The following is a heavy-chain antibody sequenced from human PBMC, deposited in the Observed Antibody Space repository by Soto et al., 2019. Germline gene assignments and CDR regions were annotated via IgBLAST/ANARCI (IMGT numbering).Heavy chain of an antibody. CDR1: GFTFSSYE. V-gene: IGHV3-48*03. J-gene: IGHJ4*02. CDR3: ARDRVDTAMVPQGLDY. D-gene: IGHD5-18*01. Sequence: PGGSLRLSCAASGFTFSSYEMNWVRQAPGKGLEWVSYISSSGSTIYYADSVKGRFTISRDNAKNSLYLQMNSLRAEDTAVYYCARDRVDTAMVPQGLDYWGQGTLVTVSS. CDR2: ISSSGSTI.